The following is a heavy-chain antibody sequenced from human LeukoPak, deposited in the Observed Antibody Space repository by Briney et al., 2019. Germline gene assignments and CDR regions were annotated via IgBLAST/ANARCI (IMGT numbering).Heavy chain of an antibody. CDR1: GYTFTGYY. CDR2: INPNSGGT. D-gene: IGHD3-16*01. Sequence: ASVKVSCKASGYTFTGYYMHWVRQAPGQGLEWMGWINPNSGGTNYAQKFQGRVTRTRDASISTAYMELSRLSSDDTAVYYCARDGWGNDYVWGSYEDYWGQGTLVTVSS. CDR3: ARDGWGNDYVWGSYEDY. J-gene: IGHJ4*02. V-gene: IGHV1-2*02.